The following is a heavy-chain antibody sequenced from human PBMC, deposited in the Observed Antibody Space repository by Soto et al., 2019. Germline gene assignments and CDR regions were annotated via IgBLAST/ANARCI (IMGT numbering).Heavy chain of an antibody. CDR1: EFTFSSCE. Sequence: PGGSLRLSCVASEFTFSSCEMNWVRQAPGKGLEWVSYISSGGSTIYYADSVKGRFTISRDNAKNSLYLQMNSLRAEDTAVYYCARDSGLDRRGVYYYDMDVWGQGTTVTVS. CDR3: ARDSGLDRRGVYYYDMDV. CDR2: ISSGGSTI. V-gene: IGHV3-48*03. J-gene: IGHJ6*02. D-gene: IGHD2-8*02.